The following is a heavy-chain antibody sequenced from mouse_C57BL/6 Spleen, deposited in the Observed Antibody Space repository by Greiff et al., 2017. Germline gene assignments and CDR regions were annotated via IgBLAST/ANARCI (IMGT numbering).Heavy chain of an antibody. Sequence: EVKLVESGGGLVKPGGSLKLSCAASGFTFSDYGMHWVGQAPEKGLEWVAYISSGSSTIDYADTVKGRFPISRDNAKNTLFLQMTSLRYEDTAMYYCASPFYYYFDYWGQGTTLTVSS. D-gene: IGHD1-1*01. CDR1: GFTFSDYG. J-gene: IGHJ2*01. CDR3: ASPFYYYFDY. V-gene: IGHV5-17*01. CDR2: ISSGSSTI.